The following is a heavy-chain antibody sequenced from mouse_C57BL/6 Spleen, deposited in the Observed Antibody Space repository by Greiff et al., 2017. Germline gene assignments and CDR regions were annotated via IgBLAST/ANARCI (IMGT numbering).Heavy chain of an antibody. CDR3: ARWDYGSSYWYFDV. CDR1: GYTFTSYD. CDR2: IYPRDGST. V-gene: IGHV1-85*01. Sequence: VKLMESGPELVKPGASVKLSCKASGYTFTSYDINWVKQRPGQGLEWIGWIYPRDGSTKYNEKFKGKATLTVDTSSSTAYMELHSLTSEDSAVYFCARWDYGSSYWYFDVWGTGTTVTVSS. J-gene: IGHJ1*03. D-gene: IGHD1-1*01.